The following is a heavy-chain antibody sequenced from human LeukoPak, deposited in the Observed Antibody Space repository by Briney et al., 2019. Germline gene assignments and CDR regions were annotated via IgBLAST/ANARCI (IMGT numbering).Heavy chain of an antibody. CDR2: IYYSGST. D-gene: IGHD4-11*01. Sequence: SETLSLSCTVSGGSISSGDYYWSWIRQPPGKGLEWIGYIYYSGSTYYNPSLKSRVTISVDTSKNQFSLNLSSVTAADTAVYYCARQGAVTFLYYFDYWGQGTLVTVSS. CDR3: ARQGAVTFLYYFDY. CDR1: GGSISSGDYY. J-gene: IGHJ4*02. V-gene: IGHV4-30-4*01.